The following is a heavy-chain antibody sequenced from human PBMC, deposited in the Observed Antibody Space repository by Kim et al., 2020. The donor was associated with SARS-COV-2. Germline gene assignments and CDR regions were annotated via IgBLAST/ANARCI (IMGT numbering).Heavy chain of an antibody. CDR3: ARDGRTYSEEYYFDY. D-gene: IGHD6-13*01. Sequence: GGSLRLSCAASGFTFSSYGMHWVRQAPGKGLEWVAVISYDGSNKYYADSVKGRFTISRDNSKNTLYLQMNSLRAEDTAVYYCARDGRTYSEEYYFDYWG. V-gene: IGHV3-33*05. CDR1: GFTFSSYG. J-gene: IGHJ4*01. CDR2: ISYDGSNK.